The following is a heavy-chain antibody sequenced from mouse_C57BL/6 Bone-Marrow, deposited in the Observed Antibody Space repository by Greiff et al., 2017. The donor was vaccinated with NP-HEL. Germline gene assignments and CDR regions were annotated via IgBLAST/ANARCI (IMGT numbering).Heavy chain of an antibody. D-gene: IGHD3-2*02. CDR1: GFTFSSYG. J-gene: IGHJ3*01. CDR2: ISSGGSYT. V-gene: IGHV5-6*01. CDR3: ARQRQLRLFAY. Sequence: EVKLMESGGDLVKPGGSLKLSCAASGFTFSSYGMSWVRQTPDKRLEWVATISSGGSYTYYPDSVKGRFTISRDNAKNTLYLQMSSLKSEDTAMYYCARQRQLRLFAYWGQGTLVTVSA.